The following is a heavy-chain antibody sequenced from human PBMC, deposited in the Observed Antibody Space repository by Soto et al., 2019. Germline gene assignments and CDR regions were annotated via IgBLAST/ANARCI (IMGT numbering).Heavy chain of an antibody. CDR1: GYNFNGYY. CDR3: AKVISTIGSKQWLAQTKHQALDY. V-gene: IGHV1-2*02. CDR2: MNPNTGGA. Sequence: QVNLVQSGAEVKKPGASVKVSCKASGYNFNGYYIHWVRQAPGQGLEWMGRMNPNTGGANYAQKFQGKVIMTTDTSISTAYLELRSLTSDDTAVYYCAKVISTIGSKQWLAQTKHQALDYWGQGTLVTVSS. J-gene: IGHJ4*02. D-gene: IGHD6-19*01.